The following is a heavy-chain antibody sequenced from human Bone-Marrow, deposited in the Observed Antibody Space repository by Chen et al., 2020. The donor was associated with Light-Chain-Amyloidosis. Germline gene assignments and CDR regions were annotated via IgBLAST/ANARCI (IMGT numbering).Heavy chain of an antibody. J-gene: IGHJ4*02. V-gene: IGHV5-51*01. CDR2: IYPDDSDA. D-gene: IGHD5-12*01. Sequence: EVQLEQSWPEVKKPGESLKISCKGSGYTFPNYWIGWVRQMPGKGLDWMGVIYPDDSDARYSPSFEGQVTISADKSITTAYLQWRSLKASDTAMYYCARRRDGYNFDYWGQGTLVTVSS. CDR3: ARRRDGYNFDY. CDR1: GYTFPNYW.